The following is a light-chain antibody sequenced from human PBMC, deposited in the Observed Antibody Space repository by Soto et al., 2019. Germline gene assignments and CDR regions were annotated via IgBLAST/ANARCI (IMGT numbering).Light chain of an antibody. V-gene: IGKV3-20*01. CDR3: QQSYSTPIT. J-gene: IGKJ5*01. Sequence: EIVLTQSPGTLSLSPGERATLSCRASQSVSNNYLAWYQQKPGQAPRLLIYGASNRATGIPDRFIGSGSGTDFTLTISSLQPEDFATYYCQQSYSTPITFGQGTRLEIK. CDR1: QSVSNNY. CDR2: GAS.